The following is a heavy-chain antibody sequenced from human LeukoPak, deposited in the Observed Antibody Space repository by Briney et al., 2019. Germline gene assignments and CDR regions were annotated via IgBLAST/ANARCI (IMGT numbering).Heavy chain of an antibody. CDR1: GGTFSSYA. Sequence: SVKVSCKASGGTFSSYAISWVRQAPGQGLEWMGRIIPILGIANYAQKFQGRVTITADKSTSTAYMELSSLRSEDTAVYYCATDTFYRYCGGDCYSRYYYGMDVWGQGTTATVSS. CDR3: ATDTFYRYCGGDCYSRYYYGMDV. J-gene: IGHJ6*02. D-gene: IGHD2-21*02. V-gene: IGHV1-69*04. CDR2: IIPILGIA.